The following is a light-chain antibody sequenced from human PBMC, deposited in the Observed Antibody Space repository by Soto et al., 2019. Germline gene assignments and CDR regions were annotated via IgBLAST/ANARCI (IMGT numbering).Light chain of an antibody. CDR1: ASDVGSYNL. CDR3: CSYAGARTYVL. CDR2: VVT. V-gene: IGLV2-23*02. J-gene: IGLJ3*02. Sequence: QSALSQPASVSGSPGQSITISCTGSASDVGSYNLVSWYQQHPGKAPKLVIYVVTKRPSGISSRFSGSKSGITASLTISGLQAEDGGDYYCCSYAGARTYVLFGGGTKLTVL.